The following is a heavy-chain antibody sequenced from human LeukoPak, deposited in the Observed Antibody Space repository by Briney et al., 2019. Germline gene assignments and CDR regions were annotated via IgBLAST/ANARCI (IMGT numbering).Heavy chain of an antibody. J-gene: IGHJ4*02. CDR1: GFTVRSNY. Sequence: PGGSLRLSCAASGFTVRSNYMNWVRQAPGKGLEWVSAIYSGGRTNYAESVKGRFTISRDNSKNTLYLQMNSLRAEDTAVYYCARGYSYGDYWGQGTLVTVSS. CDR3: ARGYSYGDY. D-gene: IGHD5-18*01. V-gene: IGHV3-66*01. CDR2: IYSGGRT.